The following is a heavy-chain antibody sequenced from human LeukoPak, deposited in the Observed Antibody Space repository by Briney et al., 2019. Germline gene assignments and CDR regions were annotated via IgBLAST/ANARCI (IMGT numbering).Heavy chain of an antibody. Sequence: PGGSLRLSCAASGFTFRTYTMNWVRQAPGKGLEWVSSISSSSSYIYYADSVKGRFTISRDNAKNSLYLQMNSLRAEDTAVYYCARDYPYSSSWYDFDYWGQGTLVTVSS. CDR3: ARDYPYSSSWYDFDY. J-gene: IGHJ4*02. CDR1: GFTFRTYT. V-gene: IGHV3-21*01. CDR2: ISSSSSYI. D-gene: IGHD6-13*01.